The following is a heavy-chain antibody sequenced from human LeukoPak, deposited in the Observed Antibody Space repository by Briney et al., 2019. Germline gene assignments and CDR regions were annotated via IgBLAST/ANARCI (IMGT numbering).Heavy chain of an antibody. Sequence: PSQTLSLTCTVSGGSISSGDYYWGWIRQPPGKGLEWIGYIYYSGSTYYNPSLKSRVTISVDTSKNQFSLKLSSVTAADTAVYYCASSPPDYADTYFDYWGQGTLVTVSS. V-gene: IGHV4-30-4*01. CDR1: GGSISSGDYY. CDR2: IYYSGST. J-gene: IGHJ4*02. D-gene: IGHD4-17*01. CDR3: ASSPPDYADTYFDY.